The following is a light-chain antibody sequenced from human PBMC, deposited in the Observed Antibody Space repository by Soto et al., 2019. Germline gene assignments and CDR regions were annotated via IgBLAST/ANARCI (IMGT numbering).Light chain of an antibody. CDR3: CSYARSSTYV. V-gene: IGLV2-23*01. CDR1: SGDVGSYNL. CDR2: EGS. J-gene: IGLJ1*01. Sequence: QSALTQPASVSGSPGQSITISCTGTSGDVGSYNLVSWYQQHPGKAPKLMIYEGSKRPSGVSNRFSGSKSGSTASLTISGLKAEDEADYYCCSYARSSTYVFGSGTKLTV.